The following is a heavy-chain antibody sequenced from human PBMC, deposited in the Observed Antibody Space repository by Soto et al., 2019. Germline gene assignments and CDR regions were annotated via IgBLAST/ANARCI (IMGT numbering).Heavy chain of an antibody. CDR1: GFTFSSYA. CDR2: ISYDGSNK. J-gene: IGHJ4*02. V-gene: IGHV3-30-3*01. D-gene: IGHD6-19*01. Sequence: GGSLRLSCAASGFTFSSYAMHWVRQAPGKGLEWVAVISYDGSNKYYADSVKGRFTISRDNSKNTLYLQMNSLRAEDTAVYYCARDYGPLKRIAVAGWGQGTLVTVSS. CDR3: ARDYGPLKRIAVAG.